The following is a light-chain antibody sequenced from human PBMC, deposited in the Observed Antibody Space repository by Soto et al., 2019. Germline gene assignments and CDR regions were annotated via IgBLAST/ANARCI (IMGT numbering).Light chain of an antibody. CDR3: ISYAGSNKPA. Sequence: QSALTQPPSASGSPGQSVAISCSGTSSDVGGYNYVSWYQQQPGKAPKLMIYDVNKRSSGVPDRFSGSKSGNTASLTVSGLQAEDEAHYYCISYAGSNKPAFGGGTKLTVL. J-gene: IGLJ2*01. CDR2: DVN. V-gene: IGLV2-8*01. CDR1: SSDVGGYNY.